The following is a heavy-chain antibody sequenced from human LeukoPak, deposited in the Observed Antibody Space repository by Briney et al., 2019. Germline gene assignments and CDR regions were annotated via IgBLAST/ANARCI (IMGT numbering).Heavy chain of an antibody. D-gene: IGHD6-6*01. CDR1: GGSISSYY. Sequence: PSETLSLTCTVSGGSISSYYWSWIRQPPGKGLEWIGYIYTSGSTNYNPSLKSRVTISVDMSKNQFSLKLSSVTAADTAVYYCARLVPARRTFDYWGQGTLVTVSS. CDR2: IYTSGST. V-gene: IGHV4-4*09. CDR3: ARLVPARRTFDY. J-gene: IGHJ4*02.